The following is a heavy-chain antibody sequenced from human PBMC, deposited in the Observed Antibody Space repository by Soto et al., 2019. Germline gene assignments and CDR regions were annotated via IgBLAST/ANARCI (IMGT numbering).Heavy chain of an antibody. V-gene: IGHV3-11*03. D-gene: IGHD3-9*01. Sequence: PGGSLRLSCAASGFPFSDYYMSWIRQARGKGLEWVSSIGSSSSYTNYADSVKGRFTISRDNAKNSLYLQMNSLRAEDTAVYYCARRRPTGYYNYWGQGTLVTVSA. CDR2: IGSSSSYT. J-gene: IGHJ4*02. CDR3: ARRRPTGYYNY. CDR1: GFPFSDYY.